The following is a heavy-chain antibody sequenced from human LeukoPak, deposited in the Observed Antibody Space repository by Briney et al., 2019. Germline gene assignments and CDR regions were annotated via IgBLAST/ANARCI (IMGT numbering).Heavy chain of an antibody. CDR3: ARVVRRAYFDY. J-gene: IGHJ4*02. V-gene: IGHV3-53*01. CDR2: IYSGGST. CDR1: GFTVSSNY. Sequence: PGGSLRLSCAASGFTVSSNYMSWVRQAPGKGLEWVSVIYSGGSTYYAGSVKGRFTISRDNSKNTLYLQMNSLRAEDTAVYYCARVVRRAYFDYWGQGTLVTVSS. D-gene: IGHD4-23*01.